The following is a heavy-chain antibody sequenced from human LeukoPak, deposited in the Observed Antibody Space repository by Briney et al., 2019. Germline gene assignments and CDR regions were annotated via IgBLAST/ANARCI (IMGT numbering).Heavy chain of an antibody. V-gene: IGHV4-39*01. D-gene: IGHD2-2*01. Sequence: PSETLSLTCTVSGGSIGSGRYYWAWIRQPPAKGLEWIGSIYNSLSTSYNPSLKSRVAMSVDTSKNQFSLRLSSVTGADTAVYYCARNITSLIPAGYFDYWGQGTLVAVSS. CDR2: IYNSLST. J-gene: IGHJ4*02. CDR3: ARNITSLIPAGYFDY. CDR1: GGSIGSGRYY.